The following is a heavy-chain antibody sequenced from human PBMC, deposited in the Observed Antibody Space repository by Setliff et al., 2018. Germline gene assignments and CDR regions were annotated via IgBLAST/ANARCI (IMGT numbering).Heavy chain of an antibody. CDR3: ARRPPNGFGEFGNAFDI. Sequence: GGSLRLSCAASGFTFSSYSMNWVRQAPGKGLEWASSISTSSTYIYYADSVKGRFTISRDNAKNSLYLQMNSLRAEDTAVYYCARRPPNGFGEFGNAFDIWGQGTMVTVSS. D-gene: IGHD3-10*01. V-gene: IGHV3-21*01. J-gene: IGHJ3*02. CDR1: GFTFSSYS. CDR2: ISTSSTYI.